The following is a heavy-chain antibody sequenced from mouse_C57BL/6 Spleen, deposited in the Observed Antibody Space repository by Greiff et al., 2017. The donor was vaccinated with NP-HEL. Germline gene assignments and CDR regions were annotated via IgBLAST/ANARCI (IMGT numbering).Heavy chain of an antibody. Sequence: EVQLVESGGGLVKPGGSLKLSCAASGFTFSSYAMSWVRQTPEKRLEWVANISDGGSYTYYPDNVKGRFTISRDNAKNNLYLQMSHLKPEDTAIYYCAREPYDCSGSSFDYWGQGTTLTVSS. D-gene: IGHD1-1*01. J-gene: IGHJ2*01. CDR3: AREPYDCSGSSFDY. CDR2: ISDGGSYT. CDR1: GFTFSSYA. V-gene: IGHV5-4*01.